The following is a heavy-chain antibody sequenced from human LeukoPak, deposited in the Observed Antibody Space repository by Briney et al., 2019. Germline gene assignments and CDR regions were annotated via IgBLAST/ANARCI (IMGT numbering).Heavy chain of an antibody. J-gene: IGHJ4*02. CDR1: GGSIRSYY. D-gene: IGHD6-13*01. V-gene: IGHV4-59*13. CDR3: ARGVYIAAAQYGY. Sequence: SETLSLTCTVSGGSIRSYYWSWLRQPPGKGLEGIGYIYYSGTTNYNPSLKSRVTISVDTSKNQFSLKLSSVTAADTAVYYCARGVYIAAAQYGYWGQGTLVTVSS. CDR2: IYYSGTT.